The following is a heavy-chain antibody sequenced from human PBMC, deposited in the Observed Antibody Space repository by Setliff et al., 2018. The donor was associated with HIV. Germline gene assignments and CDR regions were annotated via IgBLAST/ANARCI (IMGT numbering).Heavy chain of an antibody. CDR3: AKAQWLLSHWGFDP. CDR1: GFTFSSYA. D-gene: IGHD3-3*01. Sequence: GGSLRLSCAASGFTFSSYAMSWVRQAPGKGLEWVSGISDSGGSTYYGDSVKGRFTISRDNSKNTLYLQMNSLRAEDTAVYYCAKAQWLLSHWGFDPWGQGTLVTVSS. CDR2: ISDSGGST. J-gene: IGHJ5*02. V-gene: IGHV3-23*01.